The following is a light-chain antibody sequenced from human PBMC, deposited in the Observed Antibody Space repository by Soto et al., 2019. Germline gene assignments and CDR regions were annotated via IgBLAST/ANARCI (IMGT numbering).Light chain of an antibody. CDR2: KAS. Sequence: MTQSPATLSVSPGESATLSCRASQNINSDLAWYQQKTGKAPKLLLYKASILQSGVPARFSGSGSGTEFTLTISSLQPDDFATYYCQQYDSYPYTFGQGTKLEIK. V-gene: IGKV1-5*03. CDR3: QQYDSYPYT. J-gene: IGKJ2*01. CDR1: QNINSD.